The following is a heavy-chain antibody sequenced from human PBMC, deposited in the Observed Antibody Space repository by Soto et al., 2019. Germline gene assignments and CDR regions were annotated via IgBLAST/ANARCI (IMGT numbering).Heavy chain of an antibody. D-gene: IGHD2-2*02. J-gene: IGHJ6*02. CDR1: GGSISSGGYY. Sequence: SETLSLTCTVSGGSISSGGYYWSWIRQHPGKGLEWIGYIYYSGSTYYNPSLKSRVTISVDTSKNQFSLKLSSVTAADTAVYYCARDLYTHMDVWGQGTTVTVSS. CDR3: ARDLYTHMDV. V-gene: IGHV4-31*03. CDR2: IYYSGST.